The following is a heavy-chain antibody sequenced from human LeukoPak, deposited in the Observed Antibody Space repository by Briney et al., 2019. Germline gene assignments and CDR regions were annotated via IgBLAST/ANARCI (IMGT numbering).Heavy chain of an antibody. J-gene: IGHJ4*02. CDR3: ARIYGSVTYFDY. CDR1: GFTFSDYY. CDR2: VSSSGSTI. V-gene: IGHV3-11*04. Sequence: GGSLRLSCAGSGFTFSDYYMSWIRQAPGKGLEWVSYVSSSGSTIYYAESVQGRVTISRDNAKNSVYLQMNSLRAEDTAVYYCARIYGSVTYFDYWGQGTLVTVSS. D-gene: IGHD1-26*01.